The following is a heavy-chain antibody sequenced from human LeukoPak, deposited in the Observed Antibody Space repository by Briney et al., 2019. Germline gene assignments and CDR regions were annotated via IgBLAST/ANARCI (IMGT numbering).Heavy chain of an antibody. CDR2: ISYDGSNK. Sequence: PGRSLRLSCAASGFTFSSYAMHWVRQAPGKGLEWVAVISYDGSNKYYADSVKGRFTISRDNSKNTLFLQMNSLRAEDTAVYYCEGVAVAGVYWGQGTLVTVSS. CDR1: GFTFSSYA. CDR3: EGVAVAGVY. V-gene: IGHV3-30-3*01. J-gene: IGHJ4*02. D-gene: IGHD6-13*01.